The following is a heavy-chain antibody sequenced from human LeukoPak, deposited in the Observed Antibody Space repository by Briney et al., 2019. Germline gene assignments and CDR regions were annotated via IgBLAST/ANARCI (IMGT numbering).Heavy chain of an antibody. D-gene: IGHD6-19*01. V-gene: IGHV4-59*01. CDR1: DGSLNSDF. CDR3: ARIPDVSGWPFDY. CDR2: IRYSGRT. Sequence: SVTLSLTCTASDGSLNSDFWTWLRQPPGKGLEWIGYIRYSGRTSYNPSLKSRVTISIDTSKNLFSLKLRSVTTADTAIYYCARIPDVSGWPFDYWGQGTLVTVSS. J-gene: IGHJ4*02.